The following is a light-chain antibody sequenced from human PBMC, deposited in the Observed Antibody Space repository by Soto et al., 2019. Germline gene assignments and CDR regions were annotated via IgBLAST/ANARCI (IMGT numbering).Light chain of an antibody. J-gene: IGLJ2*01. Sequence: QPVLTQPASVSGSPGQSITISCTGTSSDVGDYNYVSWYQQHPGKAPKLIIYEVSNRPSGVSNRFSGSKSGNTASLTISGLQAEDEADYSCSSYTDSSTYVVFGGGTKLTVL. CDR3: SSYTDSSTYVV. CDR2: EVS. V-gene: IGLV2-14*01. CDR1: SSDVGDYNY.